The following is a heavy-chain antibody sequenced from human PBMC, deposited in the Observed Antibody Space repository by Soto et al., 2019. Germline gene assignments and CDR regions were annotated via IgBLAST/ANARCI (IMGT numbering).Heavy chain of an antibody. V-gene: IGHV4-31*03. CDR1: GGSISSGGYY. J-gene: IGHJ4*02. CDR2: IYYSGST. CDR3: ARDARYSSGWYYFDY. Sequence: TSETLSLTCTVSGGSISSGGYYWSWIRQHPGKGLEWIGYIYYSGSTYYNPSLKSRVTISVDTSKNQFSLKLSSVTAADTAVYYCARDARYSSGWYYFDYWGQGTLVTVSS. D-gene: IGHD6-19*01.